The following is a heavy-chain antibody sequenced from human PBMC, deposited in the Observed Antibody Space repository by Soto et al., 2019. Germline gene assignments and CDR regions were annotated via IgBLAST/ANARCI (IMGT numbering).Heavy chain of an antibody. V-gene: IGHV4-39*01. J-gene: IGHJ5*02. CDR1: GGSIGISVCY. CDR2: IYYSGST. CDR3: ARRDHNWFDP. Sequence: SETLALTCTVSGGSIGISVCYWVWIRQPPGKGLEWIGIIYYSGSTYYNPSLKSRVTISVDTSKNQFSLKLRSVTAADTAVYYCARRDHNWFDPWGQGTLVTVSS.